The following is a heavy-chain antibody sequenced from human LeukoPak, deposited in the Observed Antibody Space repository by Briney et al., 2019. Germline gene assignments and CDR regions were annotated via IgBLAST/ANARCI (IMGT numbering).Heavy chain of an antibody. CDR3: ASSIVVVPAAFDP. D-gene: IGHD2-2*01. J-gene: IGHJ5*02. CDR2: IIPIFGTA. V-gene: IGHV1-69*06. CDR1: GGTFSSYA. Sequence: GASVKVSCTPSGGTFSSYAISWVRPARGRALECMGGIIPIFGTANYAQKFQGRVTITADKSTSTAYIELSSLRSEDTAVYYCASSIVVVPAAFDPWGQGTLVTVSS.